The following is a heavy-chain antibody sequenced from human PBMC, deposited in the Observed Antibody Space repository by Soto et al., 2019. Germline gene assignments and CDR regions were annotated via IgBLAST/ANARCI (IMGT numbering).Heavy chain of an antibody. Sequence: GESLKISCKGSGYSFTSYWIGWVRQMPGKGLEWMGIIYPGDSDTRYSPSFQGQVTISADKSISTAYLQWSSLKASDTAMYYCARAAYCGGDCYPQAVDYWGQGTLVTVSS. CDR1: GYSFTSYW. J-gene: IGHJ4*02. CDR2: IYPGDSDT. D-gene: IGHD2-21*01. CDR3: ARAAYCGGDCYPQAVDY. V-gene: IGHV5-51*01.